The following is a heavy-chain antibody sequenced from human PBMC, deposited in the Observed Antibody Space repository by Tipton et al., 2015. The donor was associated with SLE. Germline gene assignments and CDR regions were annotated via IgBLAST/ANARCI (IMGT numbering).Heavy chain of an antibody. V-gene: IGHV1-18*01. CDR3: ARTYSVDDYFDL. J-gene: IGHJ4*02. CDR1: GYTFSSYG. CDR2: ISTYIGNT. Sequence: QVQLVQSGAEVKEPGASVKVSCEASGYTFSSYGISWVRQAPGQGLEWMGWISTYIGNTYSAQNLQGRVTMTRDTSTSTAYMELRSLRSDDTAVYYCARTYSVDDYFDLWGQGTLVTVSS. D-gene: IGHD4-11*01.